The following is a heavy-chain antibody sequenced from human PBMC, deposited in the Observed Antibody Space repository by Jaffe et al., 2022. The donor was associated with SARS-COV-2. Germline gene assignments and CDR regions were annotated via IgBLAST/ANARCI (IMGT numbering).Heavy chain of an antibody. D-gene: IGHD6-19*01. Sequence: EVQLVESGGGLVQPGGSLRLSCAASGFTFSSYAMSWVRQAPGKGLEWVSAISGSGGSTYYADSVKGRFTISRDNSKNTLYLQMNSLRAEDTAVYYCAKDCSTSCYRPSVLRSAAGERNGYSSGWYLFDYWGQGTLVTVSS. CDR3: AKDCSTSCYRPSVLRSAAGERNGYSSGWYLFDY. V-gene: IGHV3-23*04. CDR2: ISGSGGST. J-gene: IGHJ4*02. CDR1: GFTFSSYA.